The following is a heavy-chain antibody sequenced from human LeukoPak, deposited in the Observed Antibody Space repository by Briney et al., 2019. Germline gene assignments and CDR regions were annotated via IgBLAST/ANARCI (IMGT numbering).Heavy chain of an antibody. CDR1: GYTFTSYA. Sequence: ASVKVSCKASGYTFTSYAMNWVRQAPGQGLEWMGWINTNTGNPTYAQGFTGRFVFSLDTSVSTAYLQISSLKAEDTAVYYCARDSVHNKNSYGPREPDYWGQGTLVTVSS. V-gene: IGHV7-4-1*02. D-gene: IGHD5-18*01. J-gene: IGHJ4*02. CDR3: ARDSVHNKNSYGPREPDY. CDR2: INTNTGNP.